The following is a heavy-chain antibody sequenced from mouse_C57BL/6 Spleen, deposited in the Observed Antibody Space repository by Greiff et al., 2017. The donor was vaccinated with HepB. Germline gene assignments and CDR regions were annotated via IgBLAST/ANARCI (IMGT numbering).Heavy chain of an antibody. CDR1: GFSLTSYG. CDR2: IWSDGST. Sequence: VKLMESGPGLVAPSQSLSITCTVSGFSLTSYGVHWVRQPPGKGLEWLVVIWSDGSTTYNSALKSRLSISKDNSKSQVFLKMNSLQTDDTAMYYCARRGDGYNYAMDYWGQGTSVTVSS. V-gene: IGHV2-6*03. D-gene: IGHD2-3*01. CDR3: ARRGDGYNYAMDY. J-gene: IGHJ4*01.